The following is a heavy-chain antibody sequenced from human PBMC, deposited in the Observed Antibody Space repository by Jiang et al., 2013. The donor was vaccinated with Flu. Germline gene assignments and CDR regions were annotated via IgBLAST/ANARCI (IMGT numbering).Heavy chain of an antibody. CDR1: GYTFTKNY. V-gene: IGHV1-46*04. D-gene: IGHD1-26*01. J-gene: IGHJ4*02. CDR2: INPSGGKT. CDR3: ARDPMGFQAPWGYCDH. Sequence: SGAEVKKPGASVRLSCKASGYTFTKNYMHWLRQAPGQGLEWVGIINPSGGKTSYAQNLQGRVIMSSDTSTNTFYLDLSSLRSDDTAVYYCARDPMGFQAPWGYCDHWGQGTLLIVSS.